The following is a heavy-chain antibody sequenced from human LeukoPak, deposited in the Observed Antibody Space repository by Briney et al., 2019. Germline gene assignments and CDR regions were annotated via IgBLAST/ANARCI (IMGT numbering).Heavy chain of an antibody. V-gene: IGHV3-11*04. J-gene: IGHJ4*02. CDR1: GFTFSDYY. Sequence: GGSLRLSCAASGFTFSDYYMSWIRQAPGKGLEWVSYISSSGNTIYYADSVKGRFTISRDNAKNSLFLQMNSLRAEDTALYYCARDRDYGDYDYWGQGTLVTASS. D-gene: IGHD4-17*01. CDR2: ISSSGNTI. CDR3: ARDRDYGDYDY.